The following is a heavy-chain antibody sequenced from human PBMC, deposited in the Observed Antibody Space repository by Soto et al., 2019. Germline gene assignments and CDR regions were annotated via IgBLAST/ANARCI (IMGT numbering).Heavy chain of an antibody. D-gene: IGHD4-17*01. V-gene: IGHV3-30*18. CDR3: AKGVGDYGDAYYFYGIDV. J-gene: IGHJ6*02. Sequence: PGGSLRLSCAASGFTFSTFAMHWVRQAPGKGLEWVAVISSDGSSKYYADSVKGRFTISRDNSKNTLFVQMNSLRAEDTALYYCAKGVGDYGDAYYFYGIDVWGQGTTVTVSS. CDR2: ISSDGSSK. CDR1: GFTFSTFA.